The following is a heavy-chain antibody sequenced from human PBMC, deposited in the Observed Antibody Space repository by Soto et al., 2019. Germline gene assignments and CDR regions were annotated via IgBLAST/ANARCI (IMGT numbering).Heavy chain of an antibody. V-gene: IGHV3-66*01. CDR3: VREPRYCSGGSCSIMGDAFDI. J-gene: IGHJ3*02. CDR2: IYNEFT. D-gene: IGHD2-15*01. Sequence: EVQLVESGGGLVQPGGSLRLSCVASGFTVTDIYMNWVRQAPGKGLEWASVIYNEFTDYADSVRGRFSISTDSSKNALYLQMNSRRAEDSAVYYCVREPRYCSGGSCSIMGDAFDIWGEGTMVTVSS. CDR1: GFTVTDIY.